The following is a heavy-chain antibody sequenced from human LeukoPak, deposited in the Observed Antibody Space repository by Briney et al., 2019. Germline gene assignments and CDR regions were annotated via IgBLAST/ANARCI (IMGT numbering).Heavy chain of an antibody. CDR3: TRGAGWLIDY. J-gene: IGHJ4*02. V-gene: IGHV4-59*01. D-gene: IGHD3-16*01. Sequence: SETLSLTCTVSDDSMSDYYRGWIRQPPGKGLEWIGYFHNSGTSTYNPSLKSRVTISADTSKNQSSLKLNSLTTADTAVYYCTRGAGWLIDYWGQGILVTVSS. CDR2: FHNSGTS. CDR1: DDSMSDYY.